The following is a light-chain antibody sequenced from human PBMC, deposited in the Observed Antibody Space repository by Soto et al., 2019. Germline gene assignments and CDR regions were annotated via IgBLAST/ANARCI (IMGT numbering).Light chain of an antibody. CDR1: QGITSY. Sequence: DIQLTQSPSFLSASVGDRVTLTCRASQGITSYLAWYQQKPGKAPKLLIYAASTLQSGVPSRFSGSGSGTEFTLTISSLQPEDFATYYCQQLNSYPVTFGRGTKVEIK. V-gene: IGKV1-9*01. CDR3: QQLNSYPVT. J-gene: IGKJ4*01. CDR2: AAS.